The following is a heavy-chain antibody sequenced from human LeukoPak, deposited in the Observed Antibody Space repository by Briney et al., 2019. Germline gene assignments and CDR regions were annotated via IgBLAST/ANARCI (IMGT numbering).Heavy chain of an antibody. CDR1: GFIFSNYA. CDR2: ISGRSDNT. Sequence: GASLRLSCAASGFIFSNYAMYWVRQAPGKGLEWVSAISGRSDNTYYADSVKGRFTLSRDSSKNTLYLQMNSLRAEDTAVYYCAGGSWWFDYWGQGTLVTVSS. D-gene: IGHD2-15*01. V-gene: IGHV3-23*01. CDR3: AGGSWWFDY. J-gene: IGHJ4*02.